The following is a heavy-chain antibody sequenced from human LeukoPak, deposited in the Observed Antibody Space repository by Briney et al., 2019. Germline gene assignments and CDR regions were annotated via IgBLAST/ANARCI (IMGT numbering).Heavy chain of an antibody. CDR3: AKDNRRHYTSGPNPDSLH. Sequence: PGGSLRLSCVASGFTLSSYAMHWVRQPPGKGLEWVSGISWNSGSIDYADSVKGRFTISRDNAKNSLYLQMNSLRVEDTAFYYCAKDNRRHYTSGPNPDSLHWGQGALVTVSS. CDR1: GFTLSSYA. V-gene: IGHV3-9*01. D-gene: IGHD6-19*01. CDR2: ISWNSGSI. J-gene: IGHJ4*02.